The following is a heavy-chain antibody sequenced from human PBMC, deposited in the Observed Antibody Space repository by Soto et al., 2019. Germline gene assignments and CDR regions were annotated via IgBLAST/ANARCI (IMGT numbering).Heavy chain of an antibody. J-gene: IGHJ6*02. CDR3: ARGSIAVAGTRWPSYYYSGMDV. CDR2: ISAYNGNT. V-gene: IGHV1-18*01. Sequence: QVQLVQSGAEVKKPGASVKVSCKASGYTFTSYGISWVRQAPGQGLEWMGWISAYNGNTNYAQKLQGRVTMTTDTATSTAYKELRSLRSDGTAVYYCARGSIAVAGTRWPSYYYSGMDVWGQGTTVTVSS. CDR1: GYTFTSYG. D-gene: IGHD6-19*01.